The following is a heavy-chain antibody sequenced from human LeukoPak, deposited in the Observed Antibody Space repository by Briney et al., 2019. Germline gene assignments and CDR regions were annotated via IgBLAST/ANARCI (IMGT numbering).Heavy chain of an antibody. V-gene: IGHV1-69*06. CDR2: IIPIFGTA. CDR3: ARDEGYCSSTSCPGHY. CDR1: GATFSSYA. Sequence: SVKVSCKASGATFSSYAIIWVRQAPGQGLEWMGGIIPIFGTANYAQKFQGRVTITADKSTSTAYMELSSLRSEDTAVYYCARDEGYCSSTSCPGHYWGQGTLVTVSS. D-gene: IGHD2-2*01. J-gene: IGHJ4*02.